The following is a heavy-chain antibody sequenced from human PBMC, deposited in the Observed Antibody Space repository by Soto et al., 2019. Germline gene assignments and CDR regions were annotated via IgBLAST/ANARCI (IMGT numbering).Heavy chain of an antibody. CDR2: ISDGGGYI. CDR1: EFTFSDHY. D-gene: IGHD3-3*01. CDR3: ARVPFWSGYSKPEVNFDY. J-gene: IGHJ4*02. V-gene: IGHV3-11*06. Sequence: GGSLRLSCAASEFTFSDHYMSWIRQAPGKGLEWVSYISDGGGYINYAGSVKGRFTISRDNAKNSLYLQMNSLRVEDTAVYYCARVPFWSGYSKPEVNFDYWGQGTLVTVSS.